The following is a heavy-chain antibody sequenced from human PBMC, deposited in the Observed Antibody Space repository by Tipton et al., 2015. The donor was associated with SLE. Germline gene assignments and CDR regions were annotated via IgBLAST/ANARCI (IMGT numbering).Heavy chain of an antibody. CDR1: GFSFSSNG. J-gene: IGHJ4*02. V-gene: IGHV3-33*01. CDR2: IRFDGSNK. CDR3: ARFSGGRIDY. Sequence: RSLRLSCVASGFSFSSNGMHWVRQAPGKGLEWVAFIRFDGSNKYYADSVKGRFTSSRDNTKNTLYLQMNSLRAEDTAVYYCARFSGGRIDYWGQGTLVTVSS. D-gene: IGHD6-25*01.